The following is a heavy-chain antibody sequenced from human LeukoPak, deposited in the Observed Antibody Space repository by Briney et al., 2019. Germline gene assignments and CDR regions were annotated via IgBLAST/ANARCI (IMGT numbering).Heavy chain of an antibody. Sequence: ASVKVSCKASGYTFTGYYMHWVRQAPGQGLEWMGRINPNSGGTNYAQKFQGRVTMTRDTSISTAYMELSRLRSDDTAVYYCARDQAAAPRTNAFDIWGQGTMVTVSS. CDR2: INPNSGGT. V-gene: IGHV1-2*06. CDR1: GYTFTGYY. CDR3: ARDQAAAPRTNAFDI. D-gene: IGHD2-8*01. J-gene: IGHJ3*02.